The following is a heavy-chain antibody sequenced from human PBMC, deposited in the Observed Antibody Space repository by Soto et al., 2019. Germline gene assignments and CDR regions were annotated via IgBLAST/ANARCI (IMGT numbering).Heavy chain of an antibody. CDR2: ISGSGGST. CDR3: AKGAYGSGSYYRIWFDP. CDR1: GFTFSSYA. V-gene: IGHV3-23*01. Sequence: EVQLLESGGGVVQPGGSLRLSCAASGFTFSSYAMSWVRQAPGKGLEWVSAISGSGGSTYYADSVKGRFTISRDNSKRTLYLKMNSLRAEETAIYSCAKGAYGSGSYYRIWFDPWGQGTLSPSPQ. J-gene: IGHJ5*02. D-gene: IGHD3-10*01.